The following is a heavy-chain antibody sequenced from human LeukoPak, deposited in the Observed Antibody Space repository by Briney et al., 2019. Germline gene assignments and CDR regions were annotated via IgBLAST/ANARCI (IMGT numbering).Heavy chain of an antibody. D-gene: IGHD5-18*01. V-gene: IGHV3-49*04. Sequence: PGGSLRLSCTTSGFTVGDHAMSWVRQAPAKGLEWVGFIRSNAYRGTTEYAASVKGRFTISRDDSKSVVYLQMNSLKSEDTAVYYCSRGPIQLWVHNGMDVWGQGTMVTVSS. J-gene: IGHJ6*02. CDR3: SRGPIQLWVHNGMDV. CDR1: GFTVGDHA. CDR2: IRSNAYRGTT.